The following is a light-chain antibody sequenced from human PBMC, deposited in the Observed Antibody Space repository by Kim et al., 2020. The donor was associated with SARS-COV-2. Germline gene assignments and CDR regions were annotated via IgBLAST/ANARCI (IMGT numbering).Light chain of an antibody. CDR1: SLRSYY. CDR3: NSRDSNDNVV. V-gene: IGLV3-19*01. CDR2: GKN. J-gene: IGLJ2*01. Sequence: SSELTQDPAVSVALGQTVRITCQGDSLRSYYATWYQQKPGQAPILFIYGKNNRPSGIPDRFSGSSSGNTASLTITGTHAGDEADYYCNSRDSNDNVVFGG.